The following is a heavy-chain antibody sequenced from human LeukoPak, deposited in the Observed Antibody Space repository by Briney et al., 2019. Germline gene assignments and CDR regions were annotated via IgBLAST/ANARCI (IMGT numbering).Heavy chain of an antibody. D-gene: IGHD3-10*01. V-gene: IGHV1-2*02. CDR1: GYTFTSYA. J-gene: IGHJ4*02. CDR2: INPNSGGT. Sequence: ASVKVSCKASGYTFTSYAMNWVRQAPGQGLEWMGWINPNSGGTNYAQKFQGRVTMARDTSISTAYMELSRLRSDDTAVYYCARDPYYGSGSYYSLWGQGTLVTVSS. CDR3: ARDPYYGSGSYYSL.